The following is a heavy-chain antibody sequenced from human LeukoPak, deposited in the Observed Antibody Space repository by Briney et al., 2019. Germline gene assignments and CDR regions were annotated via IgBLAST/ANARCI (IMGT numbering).Heavy chain of an antibody. Sequence: SETLSLTCTVSGDSISSYYWSWIRQPPGKGLEWIAYIYYSGITNYNPSLKSRVTISVDTSKNQFSLKLSSVTAADTAVYYCARHYFDCSSTSCYLGWFDPWGQGTLVTVSS. J-gene: IGHJ5*02. D-gene: IGHD2-2*01. CDR2: IYYSGIT. V-gene: IGHV4-59*08. CDR3: ARHYFDCSSTSCYLGWFDP. CDR1: GDSISSYY.